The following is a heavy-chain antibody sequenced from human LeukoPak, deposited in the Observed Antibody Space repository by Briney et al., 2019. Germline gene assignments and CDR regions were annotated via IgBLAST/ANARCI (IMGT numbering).Heavy chain of an antibody. V-gene: IGHV3-74*01. J-gene: IGHJ4*02. CDR2: INTQGTYT. Sequence: GGSLRLSCAVSGITFSSYWMHWVRQDPGRGLLWVSRINTQGTYTNYADSVKGRFTISRDNVKNTLYLQMNSLRAEDTAVYYCARNYGDYALDYWGQGTLVTVSS. CDR3: ARNYGDYALDY. D-gene: IGHD4-17*01. CDR1: GITFSSYW.